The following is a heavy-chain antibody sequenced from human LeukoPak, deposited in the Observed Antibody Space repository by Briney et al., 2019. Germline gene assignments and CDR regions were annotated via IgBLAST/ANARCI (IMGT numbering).Heavy chain of an antibody. CDR2: IYYSGST. Sequence: SETLSLTCTVSGGSISSYYWSWIRQPPGKGLEWIGYIYYSGSTNYNPSLKSRVTISVDTSMNQFSLKLNSVTAADTAVYYCAGQPPTYYQDSSGYHAYYYFMDVWGTGTAVTISS. J-gene: IGHJ6*03. CDR1: GGSISSYY. D-gene: IGHD3-22*01. CDR3: AGQPPTYYQDSSGYHAYYYFMDV. V-gene: IGHV4-59*08.